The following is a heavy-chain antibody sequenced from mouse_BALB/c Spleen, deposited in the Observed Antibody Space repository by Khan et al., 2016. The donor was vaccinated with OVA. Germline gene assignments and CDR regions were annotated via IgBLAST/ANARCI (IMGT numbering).Heavy chain of an antibody. D-gene: IGHD2-1*01. CDR1: GFTFSSFG. CDR2: ISSGSSTI. CDR3: ARSGGNFHWYFDD. Sequence: EVELVESGGGLVQPGGSRKLSCAASGFTFSSFGMHWVRQAPKKGLEWVAYISSGSSTIYYVDTVKGRFTISRDNPSNTPFLQMTSLRSEGTAMYYCARSGGNFHWYFDDWGAGTSVTVSS. J-gene: IGHJ1*01. V-gene: IGHV5-17*02.